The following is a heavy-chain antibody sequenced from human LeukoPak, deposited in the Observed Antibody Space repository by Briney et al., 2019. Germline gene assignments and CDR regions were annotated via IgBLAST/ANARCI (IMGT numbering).Heavy chain of an antibody. J-gene: IGHJ4*02. D-gene: IGHD4-17*01. Sequence: SETLSLTCAVYGGSFSGYYWSWIRQPPGKGLEWTGEINHSGSTNYNPSLKSRVTISVDTSKNQFSLKLSSVTAADTAVYYCARIDYGDYVAYWGQGTLVTVSS. CDR1: GGSFSGYY. CDR2: INHSGST. V-gene: IGHV4-34*01. CDR3: ARIDYGDYVAY.